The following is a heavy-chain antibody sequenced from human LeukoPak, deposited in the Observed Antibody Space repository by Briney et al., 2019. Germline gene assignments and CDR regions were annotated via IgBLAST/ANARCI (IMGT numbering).Heavy chain of an antibody. CDR1: GGSISSGSYY. CDR2: IYTSGST. J-gene: IGHJ4*02. V-gene: IGHV4-61*02. D-gene: IGHD5-24*01. Sequence: SQTLSLTCTVSGGSISSGSYYWSWIRQPAGKGLEWIGRIYTSGSTNYNPSLESRVTISVDTSKNQFSLKLSSVTAADTAVYYCAREVEMATIYWGQGTLVTVSS. CDR3: AREVEMATIY.